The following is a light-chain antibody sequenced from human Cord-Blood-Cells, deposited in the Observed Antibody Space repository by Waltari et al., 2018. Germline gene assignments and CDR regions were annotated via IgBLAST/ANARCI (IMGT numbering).Light chain of an antibody. CDR3: CSYAGSYTLV. CDR1: SSYVVGYYY. CDR2: DVS. J-gene: IGLJ3*02. Sequence: QSALTQPRSVSGSPGQSVPISCTGTSSYVVGYYYVSWYQQHPGKAPRPMICDVSKRRSGVPDRFSGSKSGSTASLTISGRQAEDEADYYGCSYAGSYTLVFGGGTKLTVL. V-gene: IGLV2-11*01.